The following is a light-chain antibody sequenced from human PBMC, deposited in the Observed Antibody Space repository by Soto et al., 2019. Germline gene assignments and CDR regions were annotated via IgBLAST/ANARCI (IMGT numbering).Light chain of an antibody. V-gene: IGKV3-15*01. CDR1: ESLFGF. Sequence: EIVLTQSPATLSVSPGDRVTLSCRASESLFGFLAWYQQKPGQSPRLLIYGGSTRATGIPARFSGSGSATDFTLTISSLQSEDFAVYLSQSYNDWPFASGLGTKLEI. J-gene: IGKJ2*01. CDR3: QSYNDWPFA. CDR2: GGS.